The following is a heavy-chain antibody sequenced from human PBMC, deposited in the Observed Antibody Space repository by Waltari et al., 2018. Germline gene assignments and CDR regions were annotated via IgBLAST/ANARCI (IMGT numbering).Heavy chain of an antibody. J-gene: IGHJ6*02. CDR2: IDHNGIT. D-gene: IGHD3-3*01. CDR1: GGSFQYYV. Sequence: QVQLQQWGAGLLKPSETLSLTCDLYGGSFQYYVWSWIRQSPGKGLEWIGEIDHNGITTYNPSLDSRVGISVDSSTNQLLMNMTSVTVADTAVYFCARCDFWLRGLDLWGQGTTVTVSS. CDR3: ARCDFWLRGLDL. V-gene: IGHV4-34*01.